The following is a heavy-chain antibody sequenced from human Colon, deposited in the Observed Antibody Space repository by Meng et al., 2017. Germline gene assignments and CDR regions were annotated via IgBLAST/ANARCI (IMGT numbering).Heavy chain of an antibody. Sequence: QVRLQESGPGLVKPSETLSLTGAVSGGSISRSDWWSWVRQPPGKGLEWIGETSHSGSTNYSPSLKSRVTISLDKSKNQLSLKLNSVTAADTAVYYCASSDYYRSDYWGQGTLVTVSS. V-gene: IGHV4-4*02. CDR3: ASSDYYRSDY. CDR1: GGSISRSDW. J-gene: IGHJ4*02. CDR2: TSHSGST. D-gene: IGHD3-22*01.